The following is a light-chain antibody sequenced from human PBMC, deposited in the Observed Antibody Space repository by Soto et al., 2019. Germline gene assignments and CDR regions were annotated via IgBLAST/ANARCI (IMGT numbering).Light chain of an antibody. Sequence: DIQMTQSPSSLSASVGDRVTITCRASQGISNYLAWYQQKPGKVPKLLIYAASTLQSGVPSRFSGSGSGTDSTITISSLQPEDVATSYCQKYNSAPWTFGQGTKVEIK. CDR3: QKYNSAPWT. CDR2: AAS. CDR1: QGISNY. V-gene: IGKV1-27*01. J-gene: IGKJ1*01.